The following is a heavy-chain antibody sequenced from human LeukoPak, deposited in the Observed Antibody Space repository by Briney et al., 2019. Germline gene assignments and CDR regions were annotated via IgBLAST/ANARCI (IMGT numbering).Heavy chain of an antibody. CDR2: IYPGDSDT. D-gene: IGHD4-11*01. CDR1: GYNFTSYW. Sequence: GESLKISCKGCGYNFTSYWIGWVRQLPGKGLEWMGIIYPGDSDTRYSPSFQGQVTISADKSISTAYLQWSSLKASDTAMYYCARLYGERTTVTTFSYYYYYMDVWGKGTTVTVSS. V-gene: IGHV5-51*01. CDR3: ARLYGERTTVTTFSYYYYYMDV. J-gene: IGHJ6*03.